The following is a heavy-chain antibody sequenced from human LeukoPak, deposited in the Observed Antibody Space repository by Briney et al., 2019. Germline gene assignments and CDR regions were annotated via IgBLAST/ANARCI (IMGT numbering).Heavy chain of an antibody. CDR1: GFTFSSYA. D-gene: IGHD2/OR15-2a*01. J-gene: IGHJ4*02. CDR3: AKERSFGTWLGDY. Sequence: GGSLRLSCAASGFTFSSYAMTWVRQAPGKGLEWVSAISGSGGGTYYADSVKGRFTISRDNSKNTLYPQMNSLRAEDTAVYYCAKERSFGTWLGDYWGQGTLVTVSS. V-gene: IGHV3-23*01. CDR2: ISGSGGGT.